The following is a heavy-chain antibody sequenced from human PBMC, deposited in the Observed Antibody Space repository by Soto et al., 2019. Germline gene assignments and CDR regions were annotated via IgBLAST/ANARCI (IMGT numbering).Heavy chain of an antibody. CDR2: INPSGGST. CDR3: ARGHIVVVNAPDYYYYGMDV. V-gene: IGHV1-46*03. Sequence: ASVKVSCKASGYAFTSSYMHCVRQDPGQGLEWMGIINPSGGSTTYAQKFQGRVTMTRDTSTSTVYMELSSLRSEDTAVYYCARGHIVVVNAPDYYYYGMDVWGQGTTVTVSS. CDR1: GYAFTSSY. D-gene: IGHD2-21*01. J-gene: IGHJ6*02.